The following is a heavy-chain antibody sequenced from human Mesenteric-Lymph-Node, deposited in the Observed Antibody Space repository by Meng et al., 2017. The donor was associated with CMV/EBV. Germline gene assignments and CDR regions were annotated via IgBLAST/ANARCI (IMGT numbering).Heavy chain of an antibody. Sequence: GESLKISCAASGFTFSNDWMHWVRQTPGEGLLWVSAITGSAGDTYYADSVKGRFTISRDNSKNTLYLQMNSLRAEDTAVYYCARAGWYDYYYYGMDVWGQGTTVTVSS. V-gene: IGHV3-66*02. J-gene: IGHJ6*02. D-gene: IGHD6-19*01. CDR3: ARAGWYDYYYYGMDV. CDR2: ITGSAGDT. CDR1: GFTFSNDW.